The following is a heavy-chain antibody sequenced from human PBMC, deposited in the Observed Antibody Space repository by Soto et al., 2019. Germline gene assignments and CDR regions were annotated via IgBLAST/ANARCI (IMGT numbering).Heavy chain of an antibody. J-gene: IGHJ3*02. CDR1: GGFVSSGSYY. CDR2: MSHSGGT. D-gene: IGHD1-1*01. V-gene: IGHV4-34*01. CDR3: ARVERGTATTVVDAFDI. Sequence: QVQLQQWGAGLLKPSETLSLTCAVYGGFVSSGSYYWSWIRQPPGKGLEWIGEMSHSGGTHFNPSLKSPVTISVDTSKNQSSLKMSSVTAADTALYYCARVERGTATTVVDAFDIWGPGTMVTASS.